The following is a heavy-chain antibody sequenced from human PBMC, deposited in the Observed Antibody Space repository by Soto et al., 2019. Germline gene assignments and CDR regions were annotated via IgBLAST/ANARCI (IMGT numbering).Heavy chain of an antibody. CDR1: GGTFSSYA. V-gene: IGHV1-69*13. CDR3: ARESYSSGWSRNVFDY. CDR2: IIPIFGTA. Sequence: GASVKVSCKASGGTFSSYAISWVRQAPGQGLEWMGGIIPIFGTANYAQKFQGRVTITADESTSTAYMELSSLRSEDTAVYYCARESYSSGWSRNVFDYWGQGTLVTVSS. J-gene: IGHJ4*02. D-gene: IGHD6-19*01.